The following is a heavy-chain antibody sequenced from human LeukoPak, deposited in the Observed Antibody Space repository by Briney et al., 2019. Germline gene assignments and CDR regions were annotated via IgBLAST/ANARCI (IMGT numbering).Heavy chain of an antibody. Sequence: QPGGSLRLSCAACGFTFSSNWMTWVRQAPGKGLEWVANINQDGREKYYVDSVKGRFTISTDNAKNSLYLQMHNLRAEDTAVYYCAKTGEEFDYWGQGTLVTVSS. D-gene: IGHD4-17*01. CDR3: AKTGEEFDY. CDR2: INQDGREK. J-gene: IGHJ4*02. CDR1: GFTFSSNW. V-gene: IGHV3-7*02.